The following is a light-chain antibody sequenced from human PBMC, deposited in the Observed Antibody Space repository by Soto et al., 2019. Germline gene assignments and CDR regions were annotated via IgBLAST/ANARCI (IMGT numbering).Light chain of an antibody. J-gene: IGKJ5*01. V-gene: IGKV3-15*01. CDR3: QQYKSWPPIT. CDR2: GAS. CDR1: QTVPST. Sequence: EIVMTQSPATLSVSPGEGVTLSCRASQTVPSTIAWYQQKPGQAPSLLIYGASTRATGVPDRFSGTGSGTEFTLTINGLKSEDYALYDCQQYKSWPPITFGQGTRLGIK.